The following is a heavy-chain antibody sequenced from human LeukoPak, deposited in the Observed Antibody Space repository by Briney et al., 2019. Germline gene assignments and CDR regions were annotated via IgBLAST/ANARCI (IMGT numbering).Heavy chain of an antibody. CDR1: GFTFSSYG. J-gene: IGHJ6*04. V-gene: IGHV3-23*01. CDR2: ISSSGDST. Sequence: GGSLRLSCAASGFTFSSYGMTWVRQPPGKGLEWVSVISSSGDSTYYADSVKGRFTISRDNSKNTLYLQVNGLRAEDTAVYYCAELGITMIGGVWGKGTTVTISS. D-gene: IGHD3-10*02. CDR3: AELGITMIGGV.